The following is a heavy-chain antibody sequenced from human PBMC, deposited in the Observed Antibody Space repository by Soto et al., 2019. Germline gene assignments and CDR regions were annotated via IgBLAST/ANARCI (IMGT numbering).Heavy chain of an antibody. J-gene: IGHJ3*02. V-gene: IGHV4-38-2*01. CDR1: GYSISSGYY. CDR3: ARGGSSDWQVAFDI. CDR2: INYSGSN. D-gene: IGHD6-19*01. Sequence: LSLTCAVSGYSISSGYYWGWIRQPPGKGLEWIGKINYSGSNNYNPSLKSRVTISIDMSKNQVSLKLTSVTAADTAVYFCARGGSSDWQVAFDIWGQGTTVTVSS.